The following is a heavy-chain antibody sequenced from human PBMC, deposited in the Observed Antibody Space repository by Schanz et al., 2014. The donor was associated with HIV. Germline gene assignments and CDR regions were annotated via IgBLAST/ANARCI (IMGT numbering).Heavy chain of an antibody. CDR3: AKSLPIETATITYFDY. J-gene: IGHJ4*02. CDR2: ISGGST. Sequence: VQVVESGGGVVQPGRSLRLSCAASGFTFHDYTMHWVRQAPGEGLEWVSAISGGSTYYADSVKGRFTISRDNSKNTLYLHMNNLRAEDTAVYYCAKSLPIETATITYFDYWGQGTLVTVSS. V-gene: IGHV3-23*04. D-gene: IGHD1-20*01. CDR1: GFTFHDYT.